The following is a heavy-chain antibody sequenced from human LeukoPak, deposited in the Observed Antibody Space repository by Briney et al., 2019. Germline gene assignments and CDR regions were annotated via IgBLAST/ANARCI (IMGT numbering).Heavy chain of an antibody. CDR2: ISAYNGNT. D-gene: IGHD5-18*01. Sequence: GASVKVSCKASGYTFTSYGISWVRQAPGQGLEWMGWISAYNGNTNYAQKLQGRVTMTTDTSTSTAYMELRSLRSDDTAVYYCARLRQLWSLYYFDYWGQGTLVTVSS. CDR3: ARLRQLWSLYYFDY. CDR1: GYTFTSYG. V-gene: IGHV1-18*01. J-gene: IGHJ4*02.